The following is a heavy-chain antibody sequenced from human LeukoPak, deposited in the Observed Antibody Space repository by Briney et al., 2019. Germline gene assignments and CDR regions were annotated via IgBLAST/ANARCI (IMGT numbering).Heavy chain of an antibody. CDR1: GYTFTGYY. CDR2: INPNSGGT. V-gene: IGHV1-2*02. J-gene: IGHJ6*03. CDR3: ASDYSNYGYYYYMDV. Sequence: ASVKVSCKASGYTFTGYYMHWVRQAPGQGLEWMGWINPNSGGTNYAQKFQGRVTMTRDTSISTAYMELSRLRSDDTAVYYCASDYSNYGYYYYMDVWGKGTTVTVSS. D-gene: IGHD4-11*01.